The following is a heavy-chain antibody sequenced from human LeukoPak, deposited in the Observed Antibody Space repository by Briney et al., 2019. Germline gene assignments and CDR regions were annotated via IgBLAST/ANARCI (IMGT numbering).Heavy chain of an antibody. D-gene: IGHD2-2*01. CDR2: ISYDGSNK. CDR1: GFTFSTYA. Sequence: GGSLRLSCAASGFTFSTYAMHWVRQAPGKGLEWVAVISYDGSNKYYADSVKGRFTISRDNSKNTLYLQTNSLRAEDTAVYYCARDLLGYCSSNSCHFFDYWGQGTLVTVSS. J-gene: IGHJ4*02. V-gene: IGHV3-30-3*01. CDR3: ARDLLGYCSSNSCHFFDY.